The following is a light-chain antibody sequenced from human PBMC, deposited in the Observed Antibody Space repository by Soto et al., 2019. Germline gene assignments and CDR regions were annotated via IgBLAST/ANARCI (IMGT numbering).Light chain of an antibody. CDR1: SGHSSYA. Sequence: QPVLTQSPSASASLGASVKLTCTLSSGHSSYAIAWHQQQPEKGPRYLMKLNSDGSHSKGDGIPDRFSGSSSGAERYLTISSLQSDDEADYYCQAWGHGIQVFGGGTKLTVL. J-gene: IGLJ3*02. CDR2: LNSDGSH. V-gene: IGLV4-69*01. CDR3: QAWGHGIQV.